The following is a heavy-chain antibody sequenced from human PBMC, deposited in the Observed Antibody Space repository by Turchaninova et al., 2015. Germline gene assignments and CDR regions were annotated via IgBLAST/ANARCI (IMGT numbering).Heavy chain of an antibody. CDR3: ARDNDRDDDGWFDS. CDR2: INWNGGRI. Sequence: EVHLVESGGGLVQPGTSLRLSCAASGFIFDNYGMHWVRQVPGKGLEGVSGINWNGGRINHADSVMGRFTISRDNAKNSLYLQMNSLRAEDMALYFCARDNDRDDDGWFDSWGQGTLVTVSS. V-gene: IGHV3-9*03. D-gene: IGHD1-1*01. CDR1: GFIFDNYG. J-gene: IGHJ5*01.